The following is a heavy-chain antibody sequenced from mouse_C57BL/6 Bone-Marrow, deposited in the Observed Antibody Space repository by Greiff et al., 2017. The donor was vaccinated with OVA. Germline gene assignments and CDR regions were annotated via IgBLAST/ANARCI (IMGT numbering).Heavy chain of an antibody. D-gene: IGHD1-1*01. J-gene: IGHJ1*03. CDR2: IRNKANGYTT. CDR3: ARYMGLITTVIKRDFDV. CDR1: GFTFTDYY. V-gene: IGHV7-3*01. Sequence: EVKLVESGGGLVQPGGSLSLSCAASGFTFTDYYMSWVRQPPGKALEWLGFIRNKANGYTTEYSASVKGRFTISRDNSQSILYLQMNTLRAEDSATYYRARYMGLITTVIKRDFDVWGTGTTVTVAS.